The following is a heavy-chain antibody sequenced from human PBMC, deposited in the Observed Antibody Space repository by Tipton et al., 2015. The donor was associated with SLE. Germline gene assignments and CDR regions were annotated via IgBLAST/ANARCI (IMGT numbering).Heavy chain of an antibody. CDR2: IHHDGGT. Sequence: TLSLTCTVSGYSITSDNYWGWIRQPPGKGLEWIGSIHHDGGTYYNPSLKSRVTMSVDTSKSQFSLTVKSVTATDTAVYYCTKDYYKWSRDYWGQGALVTVSS. D-gene: IGHD2-8*01. V-gene: IGHV4-38-2*02. CDR1: GYSITSDNY. J-gene: IGHJ4*02. CDR3: TKDYYKWSRDY.